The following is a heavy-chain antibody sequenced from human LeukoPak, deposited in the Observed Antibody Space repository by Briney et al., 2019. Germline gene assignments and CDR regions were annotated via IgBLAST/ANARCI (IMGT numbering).Heavy chain of an antibody. CDR2: INHSGST. CDR1: GGSFSGYY. J-gene: IGHJ4*02. Sequence: PSETLSLTCAVYGGSFSGYYWSWIRQPPGKGLEWIGQINHSGSTNYNPSLKSRVTISVDTSKNQFSLKLSSVTAADTAVYYCARYGYDSSGYHFDYWGQGTLVTVPS. V-gene: IGHV4-34*01. D-gene: IGHD3-22*01. CDR3: ARYGYDSSGYHFDY.